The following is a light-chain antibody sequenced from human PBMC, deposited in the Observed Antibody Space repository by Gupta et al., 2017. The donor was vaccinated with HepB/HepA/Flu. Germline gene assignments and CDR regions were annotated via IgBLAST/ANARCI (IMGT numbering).Light chain of an antibody. CDR3: QQSESTPIT. CDR2: AAS. J-gene: IGKJ1*01. CDR1: QSISSY. V-gene: IGKV1-39*01. Sequence: DIQMTQSPSSLSASVGDRVTITCRASQSISSYLNWYQQKPGKAPKLLIYAASSLQSGVPSRFSGSGSGTDFTLTISRLQPEDFATYYCQQSESTPITFGRGTKVEIK.